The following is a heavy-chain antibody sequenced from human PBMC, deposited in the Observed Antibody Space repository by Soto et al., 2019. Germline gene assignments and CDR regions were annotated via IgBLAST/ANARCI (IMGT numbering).Heavy chain of an antibody. D-gene: IGHD3-22*01. J-gene: IGHJ6*02. Sequence: PAETLSLTCAGSGVSISSSKWWSWVRQPPGKGLEWIGDVHHGGNTNYSPSLESRVSISIDKSKNFFSLKMWSVTAADTAVYFCARHRLNFDSGGDYHHGMDVWGQGTTVTVSS. CDR1: GVSISSSKW. CDR3: ARHRLNFDSGGDYHHGMDV. CDR2: VHHGGNT. V-gene: IGHV4-4*01.